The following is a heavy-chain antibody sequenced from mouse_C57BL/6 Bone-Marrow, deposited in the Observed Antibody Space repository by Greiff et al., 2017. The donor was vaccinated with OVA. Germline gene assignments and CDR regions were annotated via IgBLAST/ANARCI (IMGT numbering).Heavy chain of an antibody. CDR3: ARGGYYYGSSPWFAY. CDR1: GYAFSSSW. J-gene: IGHJ3*01. CDR2: IYPGDGDT. Sequence: VQLQQSGPELVKPGASVKISCKASGYAFSSSWMNWVKQRPGKGLEWIGRIYPGDGDTNYNGKFKGKATLTADKSSSTAYTQLSSLTSEDSAVYFCARGGYYYGSSPWFAYWGQGTLVTVSA. D-gene: IGHD1-1*01. V-gene: IGHV1-82*01.